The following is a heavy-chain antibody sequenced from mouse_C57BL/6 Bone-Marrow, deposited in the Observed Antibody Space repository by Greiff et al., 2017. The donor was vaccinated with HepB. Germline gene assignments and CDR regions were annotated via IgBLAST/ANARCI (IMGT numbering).Heavy chain of an antibody. CDR2: INPYNGGT. V-gene: IGHV1-19*01. CDR1: GYTFTDYY. J-gene: IGHJ2*01. Sequence: VQLQQSGPVLVKPGASVKMSCKASGYTFTDYYMNWVKQSHGKSLEWIGVINPYNGGTSYNQKFKGKATLTVDKSSSKAYMELNSLTSEDSAVYYCAARWHYGSSYYFDYWGQGTTLTVSS. CDR3: AARWHYGSSYYFDY. D-gene: IGHD1-1*01.